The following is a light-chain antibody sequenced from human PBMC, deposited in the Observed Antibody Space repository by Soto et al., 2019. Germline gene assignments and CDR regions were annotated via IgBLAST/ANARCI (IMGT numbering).Light chain of an antibody. V-gene: IGLV7-43*01. Sequence: QAVVTQEPSLTASPGGTVTLTCASSTGAVTSGYYPNWFQQKPGQAPRVLIYRTSNKHSWTPARFSGSLLGGKAALTLSGVQPEDEAEYYCLLYYGGAYVFGTGTKSPS. J-gene: IGLJ1*01. CDR3: LLYYGGAYV. CDR2: RTS. CDR1: TGAVTSGYY.